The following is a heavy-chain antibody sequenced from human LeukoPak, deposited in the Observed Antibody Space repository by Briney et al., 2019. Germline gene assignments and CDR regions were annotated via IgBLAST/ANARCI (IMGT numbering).Heavy chain of an antibody. Sequence: GGSLRLSCAASGVIFSTYGMHWGRQAPGKGLEWVAFIQFDGTDEHYADSVKGRFTISRDNSKNTLYLQMNSLRPEDTSVYYCAEDQQLQPFHYWGQGTLVTVSS. CDR2: IQFDGTDE. V-gene: IGHV3-30*02. D-gene: IGHD2-2*01. CDR3: AEDQQLQPFHY. J-gene: IGHJ4*02. CDR1: GVIFSTYG.